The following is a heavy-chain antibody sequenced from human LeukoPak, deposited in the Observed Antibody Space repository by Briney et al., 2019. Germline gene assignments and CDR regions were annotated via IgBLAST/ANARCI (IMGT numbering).Heavy chain of an antibody. CDR1: GGSISSYY. Sequence: SETLSLTCTVSGGSISSYYWSWIRQPPGKGLEWVGYIYYSGSTNYNPSLKSRVTISVDTSKNQFSLKLSSVTAADPAVYYCARGGYYDILTGYLLDYWGQGTLVTVSS. CDR2: IYYSGST. CDR3: ARGGYYDILTGYLLDY. D-gene: IGHD3-9*01. V-gene: IGHV4-59*01. J-gene: IGHJ4*02.